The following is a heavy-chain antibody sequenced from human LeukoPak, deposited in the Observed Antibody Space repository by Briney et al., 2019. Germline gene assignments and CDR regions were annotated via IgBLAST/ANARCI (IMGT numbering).Heavy chain of an antibody. V-gene: IGHV3-48*03. Sequence: GGSLRLSCAASGFTFSSYEMNWVRQAPGKGLEWVSYISSSGSTIYYADSVEGRFTISRDNAKNSLYLQMNSLRAEDTAVYYCARDRYSSGWQPSYYYYYYGMDVWGQGTTVTVSS. CDR3: ARDRYSSGWQPSYYYYYYGMDV. J-gene: IGHJ6*02. D-gene: IGHD6-19*01. CDR2: ISSSGSTI. CDR1: GFTFSSYE.